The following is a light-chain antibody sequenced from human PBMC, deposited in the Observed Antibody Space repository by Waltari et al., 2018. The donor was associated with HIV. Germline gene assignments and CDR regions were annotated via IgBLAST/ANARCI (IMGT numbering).Light chain of an antibody. J-gene: IGLJ3*02. V-gene: IGLV2-11*01. CDR2: DVT. CDR3: FSYATGSYWV. Sequence: QSALTQPRSVSGSPGQSVTISCTGTSIDVGGYNFVSWYHPHPGKAPKLMIYDVTKRPSGVPDRFSGSKSGNTASLTISGLQAEDEADYYCFSYATGSYWVFGGGTKLTAL. CDR1: SIDVGGYNF.